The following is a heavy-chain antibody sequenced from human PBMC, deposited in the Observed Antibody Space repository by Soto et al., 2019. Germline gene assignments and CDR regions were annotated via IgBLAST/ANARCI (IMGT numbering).Heavy chain of an antibody. CDR1: GFTFINFA. D-gene: IGHD3-3*01. Sequence: EVQLVESGGGLVHPEGSLRLSCAASGFTFINFAMTWVRQAPGKGLEWVSAISGNGISTYYADSVKGRFTISRDNSKDTVHLQMHSLRADDTAVYYCAKVLDPDFWVPSHGWFDPWGQGVLVTVSS. J-gene: IGHJ5*02. V-gene: IGHV3-23*04. CDR3: AKVLDPDFWVPSHGWFDP. CDR2: ISGNGIST.